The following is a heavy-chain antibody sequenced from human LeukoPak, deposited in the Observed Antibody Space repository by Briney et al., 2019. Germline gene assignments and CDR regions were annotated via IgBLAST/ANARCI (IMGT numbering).Heavy chain of an antibody. D-gene: IGHD6-19*01. CDR2: ITSFNGNT. V-gene: IGHV1-18*01. CDR1: GYTFTNYG. CDR3: ARGRGSSDWYYFDY. J-gene: IGHJ4*02. Sequence: ASVKVSCKASGYTFTNYGITWVRQAPGQGLEWMGWITSFNGNTNYAQTLQGRVTMTTDASTSTAYMELRSLSSDDTAFYYCARGRGSSDWYYFDYSGQETLVTVSS.